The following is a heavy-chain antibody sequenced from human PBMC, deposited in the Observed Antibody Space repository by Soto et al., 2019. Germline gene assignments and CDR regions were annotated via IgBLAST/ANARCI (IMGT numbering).Heavy chain of an antibody. D-gene: IGHD3-3*01. V-gene: IGHV3-74*01. CDR2: IKGDGSRT. CDR1: GFTFSNDW. CDR3: ARGAFGTYYFDY. Sequence: GGSLRLSCAASGFTFSNDWMHWVRQAPGMGLVWVSRIKGDGSRTNYADSVRGRFTISRDNAKNTLYLQINSLRAEDTAVYYCARGAFGTYYFDYWGQGSLLTVSS. J-gene: IGHJ4*02.